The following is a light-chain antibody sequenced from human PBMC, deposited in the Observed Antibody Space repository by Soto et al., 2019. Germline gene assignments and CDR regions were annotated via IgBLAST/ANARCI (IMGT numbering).Light chain of an antibody. Sequence: DIQMTQSPSTLSASVGDRVTITCRASQSISSWLAWYQQKPGKAPKLLIYKAASLESGVPSRFCGSGSGTAFTLNISSQQPDDFATYYCQQYKSLYTFGQGTKMEIK. CDR2: KAA. V-gene: IGKV1-5*03. J-gene: IGKJ2*01. CDR3: QQYKSLYT. CDR1: QSISSW.